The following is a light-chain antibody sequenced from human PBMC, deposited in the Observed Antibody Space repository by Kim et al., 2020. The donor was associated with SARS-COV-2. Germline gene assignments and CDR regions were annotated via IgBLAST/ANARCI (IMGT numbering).Light chain of an antibody. Sequence: SVSVGDRVTITCRASESIETLLAWYQQKPRNAPRLLIYEASGVENGVPSRFSGSGSGTEFTLTISSLQPDDFATYYCQHYIRFPYTFGQVTRLEI. V-gene: IGKV1-5*03. J-gene: IGKJ2*01. CDR1: ESIETL. CDR3: QHYIRFPYT. CDR2: EAS.